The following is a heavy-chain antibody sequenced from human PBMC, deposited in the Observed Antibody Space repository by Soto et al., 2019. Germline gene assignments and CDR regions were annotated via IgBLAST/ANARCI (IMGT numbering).Heavy chain of an antibody. D-gene: IGHD1-26*01. V-gene: IGHV1-69*13. Sequence: ASVKVSCKASGGTFSSYAISWVRQAPGQGLEWMGGIIPIFGTANYAQKFQGRVTITADESTSTAYMELSSLRSEDTAVYYCASVVSWGSYRDYWGQGTLVTVSS. CDR1: GGTFSSYA. J-gene: IGHJ4*02. CDR3: ASVVSWGSYRDY. CDR2: IIPIFGTA.